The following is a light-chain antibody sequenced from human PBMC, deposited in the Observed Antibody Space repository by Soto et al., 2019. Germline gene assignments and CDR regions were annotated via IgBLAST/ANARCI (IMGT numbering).Light chain of an antibody. CDR1: QSLSSSY. CDR3: QQYGTSPPYT. CDR2: GAY. J-gene: IGKJ2*01. V-gene: IGKV3-20*01. Sequence: EIVLTQSPGTLSLSPGERATLSCRASQSLSSSYLVWYQQKPGQAPRLLIYGAYTRATGIPDMFSGSGSGSDFTLTITRLKPEDFAVYYCQQYGTSPPYTLGQGTKLEIK.